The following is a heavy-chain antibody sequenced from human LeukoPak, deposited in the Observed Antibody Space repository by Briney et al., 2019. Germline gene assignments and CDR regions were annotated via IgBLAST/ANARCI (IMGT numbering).Heavy chain of an antibody. D-gene: IGHD6-13*01. Sequence: SETLSLTCTVSSGSISSSGYYWAWIRQPPGKGLEWIGSIYYSGSTYYNPSLKSRITISVDTSKNQFSLKLSSVTAADTAVYYCARDVTAAFDYWGQGTLVTVSS. CDR1: SGSISSSGYY. V-gene: IGHV4-39*07. CDR3: ARDVTAAFDY. J-gene: IGHJ4*02. CDR2: IYYSGST.